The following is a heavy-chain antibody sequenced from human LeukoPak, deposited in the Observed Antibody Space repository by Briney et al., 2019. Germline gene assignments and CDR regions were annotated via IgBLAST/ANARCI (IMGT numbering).Heavy chain of an antibody. J-gene: IGHJ1*01. CDR2: INNDGTTT. Sequence: PGGSLRLSCAASGFTFSGAWLHWVRQAPGKGLVWVSRINNDGTTTKYADSVKGRFTIYRDNAKNTLYLQMNSLRAEDTAVYYCARVSGPGMNEYFHLWGQGTLVTVSS. D-gene: IGHD3-10*01. CDR3: ARVSGPGMNEYFHL. CDR1: GFTFSGAW. V-gene: IGHV3-74*01.